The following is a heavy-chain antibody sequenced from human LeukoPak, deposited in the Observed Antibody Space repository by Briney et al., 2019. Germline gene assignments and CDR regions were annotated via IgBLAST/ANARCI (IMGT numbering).Heavy chain of an antibody. CDR1: GGSISSSNW. D-gene: IGHD3-10*01. J-gene: IGHJ4*02. CDR2: IYHSGST. Sequence: SETLSLTCAVSGGSISSSNWWSLVRQPPGKGLEWIGEIYHSGSTNYNPSLKSRVTISVDKSKNQFSLKLSSVTAADTAVYYCARGSGSYYLTYYFDYWGQGTLVTVSS. CDR3: ARGSGSYYLTYYFDY. V-gene: IGHV4-4*02.